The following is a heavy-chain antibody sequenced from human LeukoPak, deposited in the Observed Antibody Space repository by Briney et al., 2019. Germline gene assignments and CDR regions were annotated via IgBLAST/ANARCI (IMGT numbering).Heavy chain of an antibody. CDR1: GFTFSSYW. V-gene: IGHV3-74*01. D-gene: IGHD2-8*02. J-gene: IGHJ4*02. Sequence: PGGSLRLSCAASGFTFSSYWMHWVRQAPGKGLVWVSRINNDGSSTNYADSVKGRFTISRDDAKNTLYLQMNSLRAEDTAVYYCARVWSYYYFDYWGQGALVTVSS. CDR3: ARVWSYYYFDY. CDR2: INNDGSST.